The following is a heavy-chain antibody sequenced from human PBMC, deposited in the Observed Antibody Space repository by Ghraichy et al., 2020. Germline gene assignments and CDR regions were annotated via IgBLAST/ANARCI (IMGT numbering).Heavy chain of an antibody. Sequence: SETLSLTCAVYGGSFSGYYWSWIRQPPGKGLEWIGEINHSGSTNYNPSLKSRVTISVDTSKNQFSLKLSSVTAADTAVYYCARGCVPGYDYWGQGTLVTVSS. CDR3: ARGCVPGYDY. V-gene: IGHV4-34*01. CDR1: GGSFSGYY. D-gene: IGHD3-9*01. CDR2: INHSGST. J-gene: IGHJ4*02.